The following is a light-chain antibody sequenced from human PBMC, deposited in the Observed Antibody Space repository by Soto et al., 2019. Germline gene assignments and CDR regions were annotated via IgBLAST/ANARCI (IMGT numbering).Light chain of an antibody. CDR2: WAS. V-gene: IGKV4-1*01. Sequence: DIVMTQSPDSLAVSLGERATINCKSSQSVLYNANNKNYLAWYQQRPRQSPKLLISWASTRESGVPDRFSGSGSETDFTLTISSLQAEDVAVYYCQQYYGTPTFGQGTKVDIK. CDR3: QQYYGTPT. J-gene: IGKJ1*01. CDR1: QSVLYNANNKNY.